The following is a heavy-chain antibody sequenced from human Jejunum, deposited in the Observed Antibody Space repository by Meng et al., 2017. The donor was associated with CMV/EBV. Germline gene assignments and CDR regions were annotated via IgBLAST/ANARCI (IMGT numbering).Heavy chain of an antibody. CDR2: ISAYNGNT. V-gene: IGHV1-18*01. D-gene: IGHD1-26*01. Sequence: QAQLVQSGGGVKKPGASVQVSCKASGYTFTNYGITWVRQAPGQGLEWMGWISAYNGNTSYAQTLQGRVTMTTDTSTSTAYMELGSLRSDDTAVYYCARVEVGITSGDYWGQGTLVTVSS. CDR3: ARVEVGITSGDY. J-gene: IGHJ4*02. CDR1: GYTFTNYG.